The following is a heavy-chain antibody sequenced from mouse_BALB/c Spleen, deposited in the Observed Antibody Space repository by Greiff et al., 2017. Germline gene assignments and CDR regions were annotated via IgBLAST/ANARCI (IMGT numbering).Heavy chain of an antibody. J-gene: IGHJ1*01. D-gene: IGHD5-2*01. V-gene: IGHV1-7*01. Sequence: VQLQQSGAELAKPGASVKMSCKASGYTFTSYWMHWVKQRPGQGLEWIGYINPSTGYTEYNQKFKDKATLTADKSSSTAYMQLSSLTSEDSAVYYCARGRGPQEYYGYFDVWGAGTTVTVSS. CDR1: GYTFTSYW. CDR2: INPSTGYT. CDR3: ARGRGPQEYYGYFDV.